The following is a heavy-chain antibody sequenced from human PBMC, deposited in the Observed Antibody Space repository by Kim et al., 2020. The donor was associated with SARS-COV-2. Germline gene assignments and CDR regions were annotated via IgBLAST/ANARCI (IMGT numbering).Heavy chain of an antibody. V-gene: IGHV3-74*01. D-gene: IGHD3-16*01. CDR1: GFTFSRTW. Sequence: GGSLRLSCAASGFTFSRTWMYWVRQAPGKGLVWISRINTDGSSITYADSVKGRFTISRDNAKNTLHLQMNILTAEDTAVYYCAKVGVDWYFDLWGRGTLVTVSS. J-gene: IGHJ2*01. CDR2: INTDGSSI. CDR3: AKVGVDWYFDL.